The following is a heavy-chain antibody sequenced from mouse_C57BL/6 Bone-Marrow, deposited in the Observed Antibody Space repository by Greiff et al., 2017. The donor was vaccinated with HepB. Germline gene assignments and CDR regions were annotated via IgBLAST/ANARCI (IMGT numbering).Heavy chain of an antibody. CDR2: IHPNSGST. J-gene: IGHJ4*01. CDR3: ARGTTTVVATLYDAMDY. D-gene: IGHD1-1*01. V-gene: IGHV1-64*01. Sequence: QVQLQQPGAELVKPGASVKLSCKASGYTFTSYWMHWVKQRPGQGLEWIGMIHPNSGSTNYNEKFKSKATLTVDKSSSTAYMQLSSLTSEDSAVYYCARGTTTVVATLYDAMDYWGQGTSVTVSS. CDR1: GYTFTSYW.